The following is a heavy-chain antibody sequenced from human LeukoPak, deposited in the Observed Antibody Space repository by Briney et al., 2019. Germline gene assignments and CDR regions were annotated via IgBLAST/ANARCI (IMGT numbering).Heavy chain of an antibody. V-gene: IGHV6-1*01. CDR1: GDSVSSNSAA. D-gene: IGHD3-22*01. CDR2: TYYRSKWFN. J-gene: IGHJ4*02. Sequence: SQTLSLTCAITGDSVSSNSAAWHWIRQSPSRGLEWLGRTYYRSKWFNDYALSVKSRITINPDTSKNQFSLQLNSVTPEDTAVYYCARGYYESSGYYCSLDYWGQGTLVTVSS. CDR3: ARGYYESSGYYCSLDY.